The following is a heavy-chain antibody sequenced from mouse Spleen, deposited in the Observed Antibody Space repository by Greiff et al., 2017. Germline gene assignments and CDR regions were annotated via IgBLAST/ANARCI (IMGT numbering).Heavy chain of an antibody. D-gene: IGHD2-5*01. V-gene: IGHV2-5*01. J-gene: IGHJ4*01. Sequence: QVQLQQSGPGLVQPSQSLSITCPVSGFSLTSYGVHWVRQSPGKGLEWLGVIWRGGNTDYNAAFMSRLSITKDNSKSQVFSKMNSLQEDDTAIYYCAKTYSNNSYYYAMDYWGQGTSVTVSS. CDR1: GFSLTSYG. CDR3: AKTYSNNSYYYAMDY. CDR2: IWRGGNT.